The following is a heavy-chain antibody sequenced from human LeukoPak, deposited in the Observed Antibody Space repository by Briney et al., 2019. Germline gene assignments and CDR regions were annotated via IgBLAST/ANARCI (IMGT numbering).Heavy chain of an antibody. J-gene: IGHJ3*02. Sequence: ASVKVSCKASGYTFTGYYMHWVRQAPGQGLGWMGWINPNSGGTNYAQKFQGRVTMTRDTSISTAYMELSRLRSDDTAVYYCARDRGRADAFDIWGQGTMVTVSS. CDR2: INPNSGGT. V-gene: IGHV1-2*02. D-gene: IGHD1-26*01. CDR1: GYTFTGYY. CDR3: ARDRGRADAFDI.